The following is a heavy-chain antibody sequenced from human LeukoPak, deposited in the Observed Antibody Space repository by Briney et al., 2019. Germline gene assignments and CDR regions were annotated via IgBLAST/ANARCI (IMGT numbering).Heavy chain of an antibody. CDR2: SSGDGRTM. Sequence: GGSLRLSCEASGFTFRSYEMNWVRQAPGKGLEWVSYSSGDGRTMYYADSVKGRFTISRDSGTSSLYLQMNSLRAEDTAVYYCARGDGVATRYYYGLDVWGQGTTVTVSS. J-gene: IGHJ6*02. V-gene: IGHV3-48*03. CDR3: ARGDGVATRYYYGLDV. D-gene: IGHD5-12*01. CDR1: GFTFRSYE.